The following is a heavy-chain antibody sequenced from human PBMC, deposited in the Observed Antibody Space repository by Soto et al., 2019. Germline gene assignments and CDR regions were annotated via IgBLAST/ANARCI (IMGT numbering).Heavy chain of an antibody. Sequence: SVKVSCKASGGTFSSYTISWVRQAPGQGLEWMGRIIPILGIANYAQKFQGRVTITADKSTSTAYMELSSLRSEDTAVYYCARSPPGGIYYGSGSLNWFDPWGQGTLVTVSS. D-gene: IGHD3-10*01. CDR1: GGTFSSYT. J-gene: IGHJ5*02. CDR2: IIPILGIA. CDR3: ARSPPGGIYYGSGSLNWFDP. V-gene: IGHV1-69*02.